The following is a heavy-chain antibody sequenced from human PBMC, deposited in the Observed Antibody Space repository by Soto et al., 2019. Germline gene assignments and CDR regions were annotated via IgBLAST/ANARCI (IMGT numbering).Heavy chain of an antibody. D-gene: IGHD3-22*01. CDR2: ILDSGRT. CDR1: GGSISSGDYY. V-gene: IGHV4-31*03. Sequence: QVQLQESGPGLVKPSQTLSLTCTVSGGSISSGDYYWSWIRQHPQKGLEWIGYILDSGRTYYNPSLKSRVTTSLDTSKNQFSLNLNSVTAADTAVYYCARFSGDYYDSSGYYGWFDPWGQGTLVIVSS. CDR3: ARFSGDYYDSSGYYGWFDP. J-gene: IGHJ5*02.